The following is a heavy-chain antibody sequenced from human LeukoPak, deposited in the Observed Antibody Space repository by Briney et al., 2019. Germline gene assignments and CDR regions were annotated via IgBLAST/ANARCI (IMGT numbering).Heavy chain of an antibody. V-gene: IGHV4-34*01. J-gene: IGHJ4*02. CDR2: INHSGST. CDR3: ARERNVLLWFGELLGYFDY. Sequence: SETLSLTCAVYGGSFSGYYWRWIRQPPGKGLEWIGEINHSGSTNYNPSLKSRVTISVDTSKNQFSLKLSSVTAADTAVYYCARERNVLLWFGELLGYFDYWGQGTLVTVSS. CDR1: GGSFSGYY. D-gene: IGHD3-10*01.